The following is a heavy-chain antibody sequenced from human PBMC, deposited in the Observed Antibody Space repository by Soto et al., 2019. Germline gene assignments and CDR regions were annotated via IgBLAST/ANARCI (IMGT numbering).Heavy chain of an antibody. Sequence: LRLCCAASGVTFSSYTMNWFRQAPGKGLEWVSYISFTSSNIFYADSVRCRFTISRDNAKNSLYLQMNTMRDEDTAVYYCARDNGISGSFDXWGQGTLVTVSX. CDR1: GVTFSSYT. CDR2: ISFTSSNI. J-gene: IGHJ5*02. V-gene: IGHV3-48*02. CDR3: ARDNGISGSFDX.